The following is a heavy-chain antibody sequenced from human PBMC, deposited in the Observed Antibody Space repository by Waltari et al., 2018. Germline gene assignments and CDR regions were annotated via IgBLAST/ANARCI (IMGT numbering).Heavy chain of an antibody. CDR1: GFTFSDHW. CDR2: IKYDGSAE. D-gene: IGHD1-26*01. J-gene: IGHJ5*02. CDR3: ARRQGVRGYSFDP. V-gene: IGHV3-7*01. Sequence: EVQLVQSGGGLVQPGGSLRLSCIASGFTFSDHWMSWVRQGPGKGLEWVANIKYDGSAENYVDSVRGRFTISRDNAKNSLYLQMNSLRDEDTSVYYCARRQGVRGYSFDPWGQGALVTVSS.